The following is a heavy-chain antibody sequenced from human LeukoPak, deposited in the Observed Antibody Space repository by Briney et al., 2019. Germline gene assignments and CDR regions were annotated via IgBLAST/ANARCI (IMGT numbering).Heavy chain of an antibody. Sequence: PSETLSLTCTVSGGSISSGGYYWSWIRQHPGKGLEWIGYIYYSGSTNYNPSLKSRVTMSVDTSKNQFSLKLSSVTAADTAVYYCARGRAAAGTTPYYYYYMDVWGKGTTVTVSS. CDR2: IYYSGST. V-gene: IGHV4-61*08. D-gene: IGHD6-13*01. CDR1: GGSISSGGYY. J-gene: IGHJ6*03. CDR3: ARGRAAAGTTPYYYYYMDV.